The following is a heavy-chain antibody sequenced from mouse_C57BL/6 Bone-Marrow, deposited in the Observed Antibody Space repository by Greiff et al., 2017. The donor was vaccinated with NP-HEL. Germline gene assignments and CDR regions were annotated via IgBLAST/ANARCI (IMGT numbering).Heavy chain of an antibody. CDR1: GYTFTDYY. V-gene: IGHV1-19*01. D-gene: IGHD2-2*01. CDR3: ARWLRHY. J-gene: IGHJ2*01. CDR2: INPYNGGT. Sequence: VQLKESGPVLVKPGASVKMSCKASGYTFTDYYMNWVKQSHGKSLEWIGVINPYNGGTSYNQKFKGKATLTVDKSSSTAYMELNSLTSEDSAVYYCARWLRHYWGQGTTLTVSS.